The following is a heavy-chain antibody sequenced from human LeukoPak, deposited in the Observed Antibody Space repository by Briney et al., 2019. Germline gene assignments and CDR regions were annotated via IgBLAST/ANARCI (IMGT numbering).Heavy chain of an antibody. V-gene: IGHV4-39*02. CDR1: GGSISSSSYS. D-gene: IGHD2-2*01. CDR2: IYYSGST. CDR3: ARDKTRYCSSTSCYYGMDV. J-gene: IGHJ6*02. Sequence: SETLSLTCTVSGGSISSSSYSWGWIRQPPGKGLEWIGSIYYSGSTYYNPSLKSRVTISVDTSKNQFSLKLSSVTAADTAVYYCARDKTRYCSSTSCYYGMDVWGQGTTVTVSS.